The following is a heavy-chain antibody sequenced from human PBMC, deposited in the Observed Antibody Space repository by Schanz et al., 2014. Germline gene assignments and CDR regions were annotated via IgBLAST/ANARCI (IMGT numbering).Heavy chain of an antibody. V-gene: IGHV3-74*01. D-gene: IGHD1-26*01. CDR3: ARGLIVGDGQHFYFSYGLDV. CDR2: INGDGSST. Sequence: EVQLVESGGGLVQPGGSLRLSCAASGFTFSSYWMHWVRQVPGKGLVWVSRINGDGSSTNYADSVKGRFTISRDNIASSLFLQMNSLRAEDSAVYYCARGLIVGDGQHFYFSYGLDVWGQGTTVTVSS. J-gene: IGHJ6*02. CDR1: GFTFSSYW.